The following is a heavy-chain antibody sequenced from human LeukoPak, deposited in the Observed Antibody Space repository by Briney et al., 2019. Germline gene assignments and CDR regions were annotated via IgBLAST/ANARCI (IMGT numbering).Heavy chain of an antibody. J-gene: IGHJ4*02. CDR1: GYTFTGYY. D-gene: IGHD6-19*01. CDR3: ARAYSSVWTVDY. CDR2: INPNSGGT. V-gene: IGHV1-2*02. Sequence: ASVKVSCKASGYTFTGYYMHWVRQAPRQGLEWMGWINPNSGGTSYAQKFQGRVTMTRDTSITTAYMELSRLRSDDTAVYYCARAYSSVWTVDYWGQGTLVTVSS.